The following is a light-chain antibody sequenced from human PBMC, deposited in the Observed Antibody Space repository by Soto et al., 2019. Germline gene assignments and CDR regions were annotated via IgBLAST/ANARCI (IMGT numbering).Light chain of an antibody. J-gene: IGLJ2*01. V-gene: IGLV2-8*01. CDR2: EVS. CDR1: SSDVGGYNY. CDR3: SSYAGSNNRVV. Sequence: QSVLTQPPSASGSPGQSVTISCTGTSSDVGGYNYVSWYQQHLGKAPKLMIYEVSKRPSGVPDRFSGSKSGNTASLTVSGLQAEDEADYYCSSYAGSNNRVVFGGGTKLTVL.